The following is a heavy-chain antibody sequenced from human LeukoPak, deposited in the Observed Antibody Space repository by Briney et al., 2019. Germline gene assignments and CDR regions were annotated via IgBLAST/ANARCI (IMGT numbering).Heavy chain of an antibody. CDR3: ARHLGAWYYDFWSGYYLSYGMDV. CDR2: IYPGDSDT. Sequence: GESLKISCKGSGYIFTSYWIGWVRQMPGKGLEWMGIIYPGDSDTRYSPSFQGQVTISADKSISTACLQWSSLKASDTAMYYCARHLGAWYYDFWSGYYLSYGMDVWGQGTTVTVS. D-gene: IGHD3-3*01. J-gene: IGHJ6*02. V-gene: IGHV5-51*01. CDR1: GYIFTSYW.